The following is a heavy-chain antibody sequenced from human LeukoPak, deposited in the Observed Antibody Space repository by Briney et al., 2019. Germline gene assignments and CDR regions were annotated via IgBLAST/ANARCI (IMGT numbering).Heavy chain of an antibody. V-gene: IGHV1-18*01. CDR3: ARGDYGDALFDY. Sequence: ASVKVSCKASDHTFSSYGISWVRQAPGQGLEWMGWISAYSGNTIYAQKLQDRVTMTTDTSTSTAYMELSSLRSEDTAVYYCARGDYGDALFDYWGQGTLVTVSS. CDR1: DHTFSSYG. D-gene: IGHD4-17*01. CDR2: ISAYSGNT. J-gene: IGHJ4*02.